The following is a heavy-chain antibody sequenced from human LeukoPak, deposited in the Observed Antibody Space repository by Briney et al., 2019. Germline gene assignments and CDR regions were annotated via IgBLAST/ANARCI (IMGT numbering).Heavy chain of an antibody. Sequence: GGSLRLSCAASGFTFSSYGMHWVRQAPGKGLEWVAFIRYDGSNKYYADSVKGRFTISRDNSKNTLYLQMNSLRAEDTAVYYCASGSYGSGFYYFYYMDVWGKGTTVTVSS. J-gene: IGHJ6*03. CDR2: IRYDGSNK. V-gene: IGHV3-30*02. D-gene: IGHD3-10*01. CDR1: GFTFSSYG. CDR3: ASGSYGSGFYYFYYMDV.